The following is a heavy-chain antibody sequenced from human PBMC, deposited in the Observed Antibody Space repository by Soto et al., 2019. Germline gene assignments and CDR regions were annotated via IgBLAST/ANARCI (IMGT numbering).Heavy chain of an antibody. CDR3: AKERGYSYGAPYFDY. Sequence: GGSLRLSYAASGFTFSDYYMSWIRQAPGKGLERVSSISGSGGTTYYADSVKGRFTISRDNSKNTLYLQMNSLRAEDTAVYYCAKERGYSYGAPYFDYWGQGTLVTVSS. D-gene: IGHD5-18*01. CDR2: ISGSGGTT. CDR1: GFTFSDYY. J-gene: IGHJ4*02. V-gene: IGHV3-23*01.